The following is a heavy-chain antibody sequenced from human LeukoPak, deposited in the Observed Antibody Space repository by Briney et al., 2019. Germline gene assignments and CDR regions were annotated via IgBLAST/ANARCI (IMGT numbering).Heavy chain of an antibody. CDR3: ARDKGTLGGDS. CDR1: GYTFIAYY. V-gene: IGHV1-2*02. J-gene: IGHJ4*02. D-gene: IGHD3-16*01. Sequence: GASVKVSCKASGYTFIAYYIHWVRQAPGQGLEWMGLINPNSGGTNYAQKFQGRVTMTRDASISTAYMELSKLTSDDTAVYYCARDKGTLGGDSWGPGTLVTVSS. CDR2: INPNSGGT.